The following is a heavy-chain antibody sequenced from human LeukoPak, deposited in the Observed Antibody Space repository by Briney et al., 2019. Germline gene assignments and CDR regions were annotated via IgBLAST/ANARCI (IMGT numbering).Heavy chain of an antibody. CDR2: INHSGST. D-gene: IGHD7-27*01. V-gene: IGHV4-34*01. Sequence: KTSETLSLTCAVYGGSFSGYYWSWIRQPPGKGLEWIGEINHSGSTNHNPSLKSRVTISVDTSKNQFSLKPSSVTAADTAVYYCARGQLGNDAFDIWGQGTMVTVSS. CDR1: GGSFSGYY. J-gene: IGHJ3*02. CDR3: ARGQLGNDAFDI.